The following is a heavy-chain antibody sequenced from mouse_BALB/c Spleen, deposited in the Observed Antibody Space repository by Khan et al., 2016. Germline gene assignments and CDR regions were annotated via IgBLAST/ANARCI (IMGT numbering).Heavy chain of an antibody. CDR1: GFTFSNYD. J-gene: IGHJ2*01. D-gene: IGHD1-3*01. V-gene: IGHV5-6*01. CDR3: WGRDY. Sequence: EVELVESGGDLVKPGGSLKLSCAASGFTFSNYDMSWVRQTPDKRLEWVATIGGGVSYIHYPDSVKGRNTIPRDSAKNTLYLQMSSLRSGDTAMLQVWGRDYWGHGTTLTVSS. CDR2: IGGGVSYI.